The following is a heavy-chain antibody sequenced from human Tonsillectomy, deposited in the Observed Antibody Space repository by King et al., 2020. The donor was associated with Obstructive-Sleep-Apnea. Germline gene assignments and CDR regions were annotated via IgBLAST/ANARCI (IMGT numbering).Heavy chain of an antibody. D-gene: IGHD6-19*01. J-gene: IGHJ4*02. CDR2: LSYSGST. V-gene: IGHV4-39*07. Sequence: LQLQESGPGLVKPSETLSLTCTVSGGSISSSSYYWGWIRQPPGKGLEWIGRLSYSGSTYYNPSLKSLVTISVDTSKNQFYLRLSSVTAADKAVYYCASESSGWYYFDYWGQGTLVTVSS. CDR3: ASESSGWYYFDY. CDR1: GGSISSSSYY.